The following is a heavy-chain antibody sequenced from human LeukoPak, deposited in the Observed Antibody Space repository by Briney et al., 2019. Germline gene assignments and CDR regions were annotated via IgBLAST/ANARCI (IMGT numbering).Heavy chain of an antibody. CDR2: ISYDGSNK. D-gene: IGHD6-6*01. Sequence: PGGSLRLSCAASGFTLSSYAMHWVRQAPGKGLEWVAVISYDGSNKYYADSVKGRFTISRDNSKNTLYLQMNSLRAEDTAVYYCARDSGGYSSSSESGYFDYWGQGTLVTVSS. CDR3: ARDSGGYSSSSESGYFDY. J-gene: IGHJ4*02. CDR1: GFTLSSYA. V-gene: IGHV3-30-3*01.